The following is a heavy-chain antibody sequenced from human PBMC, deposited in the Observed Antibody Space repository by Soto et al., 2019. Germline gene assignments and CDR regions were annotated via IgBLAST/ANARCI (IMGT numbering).Heavy chain of an antibody. Sequence: LSLTCTVSGGSISSSSYYWGWIRQPPGKGLEWIGSIYYSGSTYYNPSLKSRVTISVDTSKNQFSLKLSSVTAADTAVYYCARSGIAAPFDYWGQGTLVTVSS. V-gene: IGHV4-39*01. CDR3: ARSGIAAPFDY. J-gene: IGHJ4*02. D-gene: IGHD6-13*01. CDR1: GGSISSSSYY. CDR2: IYYSGST.